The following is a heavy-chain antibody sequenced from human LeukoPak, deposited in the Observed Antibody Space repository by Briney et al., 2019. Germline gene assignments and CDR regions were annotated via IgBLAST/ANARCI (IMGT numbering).Heavy chain of an antibody. CDR3: ARGAALLYFFDY. CDR2: ISAYNGNT. J-gene: IGHJ4*02. D-gene: IGHD2-21*01. CDR1: GCTFTSYG. V-gene: IGHV1-18*04. Sequence: ASVKVSCKASGCTFTSYGISWVRQAPGQGLEWMGWISAYNGNTNYAQKLQGRVTMTTDTSTSTAYMELRSLRSDDTAVYCCARGAALLYFFDYWGQGTLVTVSS.